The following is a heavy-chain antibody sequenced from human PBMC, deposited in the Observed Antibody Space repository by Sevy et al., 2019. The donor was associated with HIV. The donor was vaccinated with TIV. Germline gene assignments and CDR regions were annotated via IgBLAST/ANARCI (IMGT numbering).Heavy chain of an antibody. D-gene: IGHD3-10*01. Sequence: GGSLRLSCAASGFTFSSYAMSWVRQAPGKGLEWVSAISGSGGSTYYADSVKGRFTISRDNSKNTLYLQMNSLRAEDTAVYYGAKKYYYGSGSYYNAGYYYYGMDVWGQGTTVTVSS. CDR3: AKKYYYGSGSYYNAGYYYYGMDV. J-gene: IGHJ6*02. CDR2: ISGSGGST. V-gene: IGHV3-23*01. CDR1: GFTFSSYA.